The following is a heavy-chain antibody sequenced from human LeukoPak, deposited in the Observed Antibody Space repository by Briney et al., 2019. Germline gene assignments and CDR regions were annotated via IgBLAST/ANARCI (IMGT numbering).Heavy chain of an antibody. D-gene: IGHD6-6*01. V-gene: IGHV1-8*01. CDR1: GYTFTSYD. J-gene: IGHJ5*02. Sequence: GASVKVSCKASGYTFTSYDINWVRQATGQGLECMGWMNPNSGNTGYAQKFQGRVTMTRNTSISTAYMELSSLRSEDTAVYYCARAGRRIAARPIHNWFDPWGQGTLVTVSS. CDR2: MNPNSGNT. CDR3: ARAGRRIAARPIHNWFDP.